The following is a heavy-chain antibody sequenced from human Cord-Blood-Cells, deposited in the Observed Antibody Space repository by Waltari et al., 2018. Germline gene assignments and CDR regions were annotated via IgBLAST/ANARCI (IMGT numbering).Heavy chain of an antibody. Sequence: QVQLQQWGAGVSMPSKTVSLTGAVYEGSFSGYYGSWIRQPPGKGLEWIGEINHRGSTNYNPSLKSRVTISVDTSKNQFSLKLSSVTAADTAVYYCARLGSGTPDYWGQGTLVTVSS. J-gene: IGHJ4*02. D-gene: IGHD1-26*01. V-gene: IGHV4-34*01. CDR1: EGSFSGYY. CDR3: ARLGSGTPDY. CDR2: INHRGST.